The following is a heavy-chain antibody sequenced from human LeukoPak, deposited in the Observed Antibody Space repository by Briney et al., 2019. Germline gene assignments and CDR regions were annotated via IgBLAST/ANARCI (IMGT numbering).Heavy chain of an antibody. D-gene: IGHD1-26*01. CDR3: ARGYSIVGATFDY. CDR2: IKQDGSEK. CDR1: GFTFSSYW. Sequence: GGSLRLSCAASGFTFSSYWMSWVRQAPGKGLEWVANIKQDGSEKYYVDSVKGRFTISRDNAKNSLYLQMSGLRAEDPAVYYCARGYSIVGATFDYWGQGTLVTVSS. V-gene: IGHV3-7*01. J-gene: IGHJ4*02.